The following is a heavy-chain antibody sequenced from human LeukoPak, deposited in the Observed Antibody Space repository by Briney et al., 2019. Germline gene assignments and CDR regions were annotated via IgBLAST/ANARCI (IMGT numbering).Heavy chain of an antibody. CDR2: IFPSGGEI. Sequence: GGSLRLSCAASGLTFSTFAMIWVRQPPGKGLERVSSIFPSGGEIHYADSVRGRFTISRDNSKSTLSLQMNSLRAEDTAIYYCATYRQVLLPFGSWGQGTLVTVSS. CDR3: ATYRQVLLPFGS. V-gene: IGHV3-23*01. CDR1: GLTFSTFA. J-gene: IGHJ5*02. D-gene: IGHD2-8*02.